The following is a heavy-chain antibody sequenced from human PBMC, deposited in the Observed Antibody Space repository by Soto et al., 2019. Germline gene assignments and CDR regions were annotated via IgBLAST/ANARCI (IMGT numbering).Heavy chain of an antibody. D-gene: IGHD3-10*01. CDR3: ARDQESITDRILQY. CDR2: ISAYNGNT. CDR1: GDTFASLG. Sequence: ASVQVSCKASGDTFASLGFSWVRQAPGQGLEWLGWISAYNGNTHYAQKVRDRVTLTTDTSTNTAYMELRSLTSDDTAVYYCARDQESITDRILQYWGQGTRVTVSS. V-gene: IGHV1-18*01. J-gene: IGHJ4*02.